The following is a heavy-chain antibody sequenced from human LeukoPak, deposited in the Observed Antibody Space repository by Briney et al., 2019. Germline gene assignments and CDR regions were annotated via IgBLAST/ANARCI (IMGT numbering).Heavy chain of an antibody. V-gene: IGHV3-9*01. J-gene: IGHJ4*02. CDR1: GFTFDDYA. CDR3: AKDKAMVRDYFDY. CDR2: ISWNSGSI. D-gene: IGHD3-10*01. Sequence: GGSLRLSCAASGFTFDDYAMHWVRQAPGKGLEWVSGISWNSGSIGYADSVKGRFTISRDNAKNSLYLQMNSLRAEDTALYYCAKDKAMVRDYFDYWGQGTLVTVSS.